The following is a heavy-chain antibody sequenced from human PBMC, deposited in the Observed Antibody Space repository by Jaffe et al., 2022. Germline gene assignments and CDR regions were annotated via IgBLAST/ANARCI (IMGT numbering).Heavy chain of an antibody. CDR3: ARPGGESGWFYFDF. Sequence: QLQLQESGPGLVKPSETLSLTCTVSGASIGSSGHYWGWIRQPPGKGLEWIGSITYSGNTYYNPSLKSRVTISVDTSKNQFSLNLNSVTAADTAVYYCARPGGESGWFYFDFWGRGTLVTVSS. V-gene: IGHV4-39*01. CDR2: ITYSGNT. J-gene: IGHJ4*01. CDR1: GASIGSSGHY. D-gene: IGHD6-19*01.